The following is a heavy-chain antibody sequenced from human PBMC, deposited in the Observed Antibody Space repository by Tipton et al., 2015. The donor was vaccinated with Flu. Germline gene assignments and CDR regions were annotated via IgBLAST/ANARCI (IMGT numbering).Heavy chain of an antibody. CDR1: GFAFNVYD. V-gene: IGHV3-66*02. CDR3: ATLGNSGTDGFDI. CDR2: IYRGGTT. J-gene: IGHJ3*02. Sequence: SLRLSCAASGFAFNVYDMSWVRQAPGKGLEWVSVIYRGGTTYVADSVKGRCTISRDNSKNTLYLQWNSLTTEDTAVYYCATLGNSGTDGFDIWGQGTMVTISS. D-gene: IGHD5-12*01.